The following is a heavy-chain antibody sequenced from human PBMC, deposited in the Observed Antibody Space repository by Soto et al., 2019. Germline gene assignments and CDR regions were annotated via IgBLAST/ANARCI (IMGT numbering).Heavy chain of an antibody. CDR3: AKPSSSSEYYSSYSMEV. Sequence: PGGSLRLSCAASGFTFSSYAMSWVRQAPGKGLEWVSAISGSGGSTYYADSVKGRFTISRDNSKNTLYLQMNSLRAEDTAVYYCAKPSSSSEYYSSYSMEVSGKGTTVTVSS. J-gene: IGHJ6*03. D-gene: IGHD6-6*01. CDR2: ISGSGGST. V-gene: IGHV3-23*01. CDR1: GFTFSSYA.